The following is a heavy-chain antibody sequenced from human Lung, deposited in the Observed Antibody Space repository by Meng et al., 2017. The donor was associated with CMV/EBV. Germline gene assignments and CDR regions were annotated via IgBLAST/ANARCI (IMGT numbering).Heavy chain of an antibody. CDR2: MSFDGGNI. CDR3: ARDGDYCTDGTCYFDY. J-gene: IGHJ4*02. V-gene: IGHV3-30-3*01. D-gene: IGHD2-8*01. CDR1: GFTFSRYA. Sequence: SCAASGFTFSRYAMHWVRQAQGKGLEWVALMSFDGGNIQYTDSQKGRFTISRDNSKNVLYLEMNSLRLEDTAVYYCARDGDYCTDGTCYFDYWGQGXLVTVSS.